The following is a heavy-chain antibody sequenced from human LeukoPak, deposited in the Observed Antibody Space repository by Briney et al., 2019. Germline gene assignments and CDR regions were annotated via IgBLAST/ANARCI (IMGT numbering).Heavy chain of an antibody. J-gene: IGHJ4*02. Sequence: GGSLRLSCAASGFTFGDYSLSWIRQAPGKGLEWVSTIGDSGGITYYADSVKGRFIISRDNSKNTLDLQMNSLRAEDTAVYYCAKRRGYSGYDYFDYWGQGTLVTVSS. CDR1: GFTFGDYS. V-gene: IGHV3-23*01. D-gene: IGHD5-12*01. CDR2: IGDSGGIT. CDR3: AKRRGYSGYDYFDY.